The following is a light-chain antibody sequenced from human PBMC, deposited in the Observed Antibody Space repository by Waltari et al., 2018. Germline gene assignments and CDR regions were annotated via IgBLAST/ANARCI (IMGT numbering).Light chain of an antibody. J-gene: IGKJ2*01. Sequence: DIQMTQSPSTLSASVGDRITITCRASQSISTWLAWYQQKPGKPPKLLISKASNLESGVPRRFSGSGSGTEFTRTISSLQPDDFATYYCQQYNSYHTFGQGTKLEIK. CDR2: KAS. CDR3: QQYNSYHT. CDR1: QSISTW. V-gene: IGKV1-5*03.